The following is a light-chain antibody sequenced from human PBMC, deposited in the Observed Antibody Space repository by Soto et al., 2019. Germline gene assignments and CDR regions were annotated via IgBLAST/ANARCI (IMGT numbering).Light chain of an antibody. V-gene: IGLV2-14*01. CDR3: SSYTSSSTLENV. CDR1: SSDVGGYNY. CDR2: DVS. Sequence: QSVLTQPASVSGSPGKSITISCTGTSSDVGGYNYVSWYQQHPGKAPKLMIYDVSNRPSGVSNRFSGSKSGNTASLTISGLQAEDEADYYCSSYTSSSTLENVFGTGTKVTVL. J-gene: IGLJ1*01.